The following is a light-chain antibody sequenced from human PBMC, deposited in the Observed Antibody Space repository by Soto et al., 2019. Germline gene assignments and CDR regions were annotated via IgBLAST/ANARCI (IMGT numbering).Light chain of an antibody. J-gene: IGKJ1*01. Sequence: IVLVQSPASLAGSPGEKVTLYGRAIQSLSGNLAWYKQKPGQAPRLLIFRASTRATGVPGRFGGRGSGTDFTLTIIRLEPEDFAVYYCQQYDISPWTGGNGTKVDMK. CDR2: RAS. V-gene: IGKV3-15*01. CDR1: QSLSGN. CDR3: QQYDISPWT.